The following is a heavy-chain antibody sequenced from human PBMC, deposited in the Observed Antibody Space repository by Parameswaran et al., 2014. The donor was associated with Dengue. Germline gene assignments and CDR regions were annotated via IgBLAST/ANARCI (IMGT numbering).Heavy chain of an antibody. CDR3: ARDEDISRGFDY. J-gene: IGHJ4*02. D-gene: IGHD2-15*01. CDR1: GFTFSSYG. V-gene: IGHV3-33*01. Sequence: GSRLKISCAASGFTFSSYGMHWVRQAPGKGLEWVAVIWYDGSNKYYADSVKGRFTISRDNSKNTLYLQMNSLRAEDTAVYYCARDEDISRGFDYWGQGTLVTVSS. CDR2: IWYDGSNK.